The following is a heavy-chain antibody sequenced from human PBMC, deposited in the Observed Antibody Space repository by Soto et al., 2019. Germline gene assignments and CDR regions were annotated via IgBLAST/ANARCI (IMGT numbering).Heavy chain of an antibody. Sequence: QVQLQQWGAGLLKPSETLSLTCAVYGGSFSGYYWSWIRQPPGKGLEWIGEINHSGSTNYNPSLKSRVTMSVGTSKNQFSLKLSSVTAADTAVYYCAKTMAMVRGVKGWFDPWGQGTLVTVSS. CDR1: GGSFSGYY. D-gene: IGHD3-10*01. V-gene: IGHV4-34*01. CDR3: AKTMAMVRGVKGWFDP. J-gene: IGHJ5*02. CDR2: INHSGST.